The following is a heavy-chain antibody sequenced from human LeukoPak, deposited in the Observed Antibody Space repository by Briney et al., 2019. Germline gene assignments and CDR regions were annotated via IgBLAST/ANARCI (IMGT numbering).Heavy chain of an antibody. Sequence: PSETLSLTCTVSGGSISSSNYYWGWIRQPPGKGLEWIGSIYFSGTTYYNPSLKSRVTISVDTSKNQFSLKLSSVTAADTAVYYCARHEQMAEPNFDYWGQRTLVTVSS. CDR3: ARHEQMAEPNFDY. D-gene: IGHD5-24*01. CDR2: IYFSGTT. J-gene: IGHJ4*02. V-gene: IGHV4-39*01. CDR1: GGSISSSNYY.